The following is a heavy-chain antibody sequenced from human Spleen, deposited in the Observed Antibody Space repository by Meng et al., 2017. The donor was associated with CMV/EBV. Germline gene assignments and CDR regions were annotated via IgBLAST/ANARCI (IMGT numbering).Heavy chain of an antibody. Sequence: SCKASGGTFSSYTISWVRQAPGQGLEWMGRIIPILGMANYAQKFQGRVTITADKSTSTAYMELSSLRSEDTAVYYCARARDGYYFDYWGQGTLVTVSS. V-gene: IGHV1-69*02. J-gene: IGHJ4*02. CDR2: IIPILGMA. D-gene: IGHD5-24*01. CDR3: ARARDGYYFDY. CDR1: GGTFSSYT.